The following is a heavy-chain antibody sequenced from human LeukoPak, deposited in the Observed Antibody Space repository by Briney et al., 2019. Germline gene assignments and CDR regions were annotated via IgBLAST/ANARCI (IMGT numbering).Heavy chain of an antibody. J-gene: IGHJ6*03. CDR1: GFTFSTYT. Sequence: PGGSLRLSCAASGFTFSTYTMNWVRQAPGKGLEGVLYINSSSSTIYYADSVKGRFTISRDNGETSLYLQMSSLRAEDTAVYHCARGIRKSAGVGYHYYMDVWGKGTGVSVSS. D-gene: IGHD3-10*01. V-gene: IGHV3-48*04. CDR3: ARGIRKSAGVGYHYYMDV. CDR2: INSSSSTI.